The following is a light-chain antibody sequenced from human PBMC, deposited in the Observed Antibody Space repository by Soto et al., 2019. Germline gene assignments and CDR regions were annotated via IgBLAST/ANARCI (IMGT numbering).Light chain of an antibody. CDR2: AAS. Sequence: IQLTQSPSSLSACVGDRVTITCRASQGISTYLAWYQQKPGKAPKLLIYAASTLHSGVPSRFSGSGSGTDFTLTISSLQPEDFATYYCQQLNSYPPAFGQGTKVEIK. V-gene: IGKV1-9*01. J-gene: IGKJ1*01. CDR3: QQLNSYPPA. CDR1: QGISTY.